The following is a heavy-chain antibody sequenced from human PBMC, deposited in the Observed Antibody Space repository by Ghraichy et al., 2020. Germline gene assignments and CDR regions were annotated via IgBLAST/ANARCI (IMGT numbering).Heavy chain of an antibody. J-gene: IGHJ4*02. V-gene: IGHV1-69*02. D-gene: IGHD3-3*01. Sequence: SVKVSCKASGGTFSSYTISWVRQAPGQGLEWMGRIIPILGIANYAQKFQGRVTITADKSTSTAYMELSSLRSEDTAVYYCAGGGTGLGSFWSGYPFDYWGQGTLVTVSS. CDR3: AGGGTGLGSFWSGYPFDY. CDR1: GGTFSSYT. CDR2: IIPILGIA.